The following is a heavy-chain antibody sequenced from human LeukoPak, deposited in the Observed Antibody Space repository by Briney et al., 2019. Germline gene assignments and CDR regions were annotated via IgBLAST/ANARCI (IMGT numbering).Heavy chain of an antibody. CDR3: ARDLGTSGWYTFDF. Sequence: SQTLSLTCAISGDSVSSKNGAWNWIRQSPSRGLEWLGRTYYRSKWYDDYADSVKGRITISPDTSKNQVSLHVYSVTPEDTAVYYCARDLGTSGWYTFDFWGQGTLVTVSS. D-gene: IGHD6-19*01. CDR2: TYYRSKWYD. J-gene: IGHJ4*02. CDR1: GDSVSSKNGA. V-gene: IGHV6-1*01.